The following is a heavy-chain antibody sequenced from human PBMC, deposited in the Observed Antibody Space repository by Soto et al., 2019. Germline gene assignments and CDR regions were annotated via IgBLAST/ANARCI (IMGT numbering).Heavy chain of an antibody. CDR1: GFTFSSYS. V-gene: IGHV3-21*01. Sequence: EVQLVESGGGLVKPGGSLRLSCAASGFTFSSYSMNWVRQAPGKGLEWVSSISSSSSYIYYADSVKGRFTISRDKAKNPLYLQINSLRAEDTAVYYCARDWPQDKLRNPNFAYWGQGTLVTVSS. D-gene: IGHD2-15*01. J-gene: IGHJ4*02. CDR2: ISSSSSYI. CDR3: ARDWPQDKLRNPNFAY.